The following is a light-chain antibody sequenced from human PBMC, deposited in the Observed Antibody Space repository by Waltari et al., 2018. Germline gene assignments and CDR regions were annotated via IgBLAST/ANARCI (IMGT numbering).Light chain of an antibody. CDR1: SSDVGSYNL. Sequence: QSALTQPASVSGSPGQSITISCTGTSSDVGSYNLVSWYQQHPGKAPKLMIYEGSKRPSVVSNRLSGSKSGNTASLTISGLQAEDEADYYCCSYAGSSDVVFGGGTKLTVL. J-gene: IGLJ2*01. CDR2: EGS. V-gene: IGLV2-23*01. CDR3: CSYAGSSDVV.